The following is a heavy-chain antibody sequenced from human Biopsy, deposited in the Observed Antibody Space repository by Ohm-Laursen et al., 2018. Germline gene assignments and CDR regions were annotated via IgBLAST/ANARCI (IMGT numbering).Heavy chain of an antibody. CDR2: ISYTGYT. CDR1: GGSFTGHY. Sequence: GTLSLTCTVSGGSFTGHYWSWIRQPPGKGLEWIGHISYTGYTSYNASLKSRVTISVDTSRNHFSLRLSSLTAADTAVYNCARGSNDFGGLYFPRWGQGTLLTVSS. J-gene: IGHJ4*02. V-gene: IGHV4-59*11. D-gene: IGHD4-23*01. CDR3: ARGSNDFGGLYFPR.